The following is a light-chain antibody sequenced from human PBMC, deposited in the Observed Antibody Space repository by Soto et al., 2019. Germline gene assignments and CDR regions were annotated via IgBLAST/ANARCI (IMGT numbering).Light chain of an antibody. Sequence: QSALTQPASVSGSLGQSITISCTGTSIDVGGYNYVSWYQQHPGQAPKLLIYDVSHRPSGISYRFSGSKSGNTASLTISGLQAEDEADYYCSSYTGSAALVIFGGGTKLTV. CDR3: SSYTGSAALVI. V-gene: IGLV2-14*03. CDR2: DVS. CDR1: SIDVGGYNY. J-gene: IGLJ2*01.